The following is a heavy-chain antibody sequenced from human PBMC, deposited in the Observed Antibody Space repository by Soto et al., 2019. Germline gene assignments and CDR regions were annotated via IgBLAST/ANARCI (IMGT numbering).Heavy chain of an antibody. D-gene: IGHD2-15*01. V-gene: IGHV3-30*18. CDR3: AKARGANNWANYYGLDV. J-gene: IGHJ6*02. Sequence: QVQLVESGGGVVQSGKSLRLSCVASGFVFRDFGMHWVRQAPGQGLEWVALITYDGTYAHYPSVVQGRFTISRDDDRDMVYLKMDSLRREDSGIYYCAKARGANNWANYYGLDVWGQGTTVTVAS. CDR2: ITYDGTYA. CDR1: GFVFRDFG.